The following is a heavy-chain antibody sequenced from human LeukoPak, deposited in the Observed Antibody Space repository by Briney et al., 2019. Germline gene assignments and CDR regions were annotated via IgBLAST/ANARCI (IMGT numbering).Heavy chain of an antibody. CDR2: IIPILGIA. CDR3: ARDRPDSSGYLRY. J-gene: IGHJ4*02. V-gene: IGHV1-69*04. D-gene: IGHD3-22*01. Sequence: SVKVSCKASGGTFSSYAISWVRQAPGQGLERMGRIIPILGIANYAQKFQGRVTITADKSTSTAYMELSSLRSEGTAVYYCARDRPDSSGYLRYWGQGTLVTVSS. CDR1: GGTFSSYA.